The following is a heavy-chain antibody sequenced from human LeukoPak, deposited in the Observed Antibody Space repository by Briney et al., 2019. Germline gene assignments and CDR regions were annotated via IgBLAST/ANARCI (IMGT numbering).Heavy chain of an antibody. CDR1: GFSFSTTGMR. V-gene: IGHV2-70*04. CDR3: ARGWGRIDY. D-gene: IGHD7-27*01. CDR2: IDWDDDK. J-gene: IGHJ4*02. Sequence: SGPTLVNPTQTLTLTCTLSGFSFSTTGMRMSWIRQSPEKALEWLARIDWDDDKLYTTSLKTRLTVSMDTSKNQVVLIMTNIDPVDTATYYCARGWGRIDYRGPGTLVTVSS.